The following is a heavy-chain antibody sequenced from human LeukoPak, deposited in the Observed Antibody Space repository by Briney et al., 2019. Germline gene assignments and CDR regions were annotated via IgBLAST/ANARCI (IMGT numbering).Heavy chain of an antibody. CDR1: GGSISSYY. CDR2: IYYSGST. D-gene: IGHD2-2*01. CDR3: ARDRVERYCSSTSCPYYYYGMDV. V-gene: IGHV4-59*01. J-gene: IGHJ6*02. Sequence: PSETLSLTCTVSGGSISSYYWSWIRQPPGKGLEWIGYIYYSGSTNYNPSLKSRVTISVDTSKNQFSLKLSSVTAADTAVYYCARDRVERYCSSTSCPYYYYGMDVWGQGTTVTVSS.